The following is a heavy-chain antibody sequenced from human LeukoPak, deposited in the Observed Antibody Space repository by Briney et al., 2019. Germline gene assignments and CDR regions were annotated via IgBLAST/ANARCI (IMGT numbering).Heavy chain of an antibody. V-gene: IGHV5-51*01. Sequence: GASLQISCEASGYIFTSYWIAWVRQVPGKGLEYMGFIYPGGSDTRCSPSFEGQVTISADKSITTAYLQWSSLKASDTAMYFCARLDGVVVAATLGYWGQGTLVTVSS. CDR1: GYIFTSYW. D-gene: IGHD2-15*01. CDR2: IYPGGSDT. J-gene: IGHJ4*02. CDR3: ARLDGVVVAATLGY.